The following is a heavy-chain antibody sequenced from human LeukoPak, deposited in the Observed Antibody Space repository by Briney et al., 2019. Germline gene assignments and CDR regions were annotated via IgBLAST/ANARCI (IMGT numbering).Heavy chain of an antibody. CDR1: GFTSTDYA. Sequence: GGSLRLSCAASGFTSTDYAMNWVRQAPGKGLEWVSVLIGSSGSTDYADSVKGRFTISRDNPKNTLYLQMNSLRAEDTAVYFCAKRGVVIRVILVGFHKEAYYFDSWGQGALATVSS. J-gene: IGHJ4*02. V-gene: IGHV3-23*01. CDR2: LIGSSGST. CDR3: AKRGVVIRVILVGFHKEAYYFDS. D-gene: IGHD3-22*01.